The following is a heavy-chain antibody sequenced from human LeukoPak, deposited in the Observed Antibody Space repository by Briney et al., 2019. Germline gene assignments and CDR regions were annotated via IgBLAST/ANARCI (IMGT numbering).Heavy chain of an antibody. CDR3: ARSYIVVVPAAPRHYYGMDV. Sequence: PSETLSLTCAVSGGSISSSNWWSSVRQPPGKGLEWIGEIYHSGSTNYNPSLKSRVTISVDKSKNQFSLKLSSVTAADTAVYYCARSYIVVVPAAPRHYYGMDVWGKGTTVTVSS. CDR1: GGSISSSNW. D-gene: IGHD2-2*01. CDR2: IYHSGST. V-gene: IGHV4-4*02. J-gene: IGHJ6*04.